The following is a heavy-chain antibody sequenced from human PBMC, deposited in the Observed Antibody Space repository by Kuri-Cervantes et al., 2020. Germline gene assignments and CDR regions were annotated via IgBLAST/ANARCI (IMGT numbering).Heavy chain of an antibody. J-gene: IGHJ4*02. Sequence: SVKVSCKTSGYRFTSHGIGWVRQAPGQGLEWMGGIIPIFATARCAQKFQGRVTITTDESTSTAYMELSSLRSEDTAVYYCARDGIAAAGLDYWGQGTLVTVSS. CDR3: ARDGIAAAGLDY. V-gene: IGHV1-69*05. CDR1: GYRFTSHG. CDR2: IIPIFATA. D-gene: IGHD6-13*01.